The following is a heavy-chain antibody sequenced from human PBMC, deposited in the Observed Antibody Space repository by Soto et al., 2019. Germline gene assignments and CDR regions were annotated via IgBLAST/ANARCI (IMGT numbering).Heavy chain of an antibody. CDR3: ARVQYTVVTAIDL. J-gene: IGHJ3*01. CDR1: GGSITNYY. V-gene: IGHV4-59*01. CDR2: IHNSGNT. D-gene: IGHD4-17*01. Sequence: PSETLSLTCTVPGGSITNYYWTWIRQLPGKGLEWIAHIHNSGNTNSNPSLKSRVTISMDTSKNQISLRLTSVTAAGTAMYYCARVQYTVVTAIDLWGQGXMVTV.